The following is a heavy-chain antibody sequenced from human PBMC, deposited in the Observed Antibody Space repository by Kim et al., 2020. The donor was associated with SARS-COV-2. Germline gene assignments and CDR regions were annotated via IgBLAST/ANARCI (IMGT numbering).Heavy chain of an antibody. D-gene: IGHD3-3*01. V-gene: IGHV3-53*01. CDR3: ARVGHYDFWSGYYEA. J-gene: IGHJ5*02. Sequence: DSVKGRFTISRDNSKNPLYLQMNSLRAEDTAVYYCARVGHYDFWSGYYEAWGQGTLVTVSS.